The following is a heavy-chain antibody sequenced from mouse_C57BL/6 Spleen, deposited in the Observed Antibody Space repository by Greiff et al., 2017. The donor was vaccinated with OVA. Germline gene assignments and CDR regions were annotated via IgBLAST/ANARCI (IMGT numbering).Heavy chain of an antibody. J-gene: IGHJ2*01. Sequence: VQLQQSGPELVKPGASVKISCKASGYAFSSSWMNWVKQRPGKGLEWIGRIYPGDGDTNYNGKFKGKATLTADKSSSTAYMQLSSLTSEDSAVYFCARGVYYGSSYGYYFDYWGLGTTLTVSS. CDR2: IYPGDGDT. V-gene: IGHV1-82*01. D-gene: IGHD1-1*01. CDR3: ARGVYYGSSYGYYFDY. CDR1: GYAFSSSW.